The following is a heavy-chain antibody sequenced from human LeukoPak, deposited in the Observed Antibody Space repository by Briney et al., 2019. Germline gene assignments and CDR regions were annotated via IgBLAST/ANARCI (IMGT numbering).Heavy chain of an antibody. J-gene: IGHJ4*01. CDR2: IKADGSGK. D-gene: IGHD5-24*01. Sequence: GGSLRLSCVASGFTFSTSWMTWVRHAPGMGLERVANIKADGSGKYYVDSVRGRFSISRDNAKNSLYLELNNLRAEDTGVYFCARDRGWQQFDYWGQGTLVTVSS. V-gene: IGHV3-7*01. CDR1: GFTFSTSW. CDR3: ARDRGWQQFDY.